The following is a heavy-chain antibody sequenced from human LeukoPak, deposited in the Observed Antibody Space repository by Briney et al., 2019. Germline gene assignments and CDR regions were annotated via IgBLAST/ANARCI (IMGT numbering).Heavy chain of an antibody. J-gene: IGHJ4*02. V-gene: IGHV3-21*01. CDR2: ISSSSSYI. CDR3: ARVIAVAGTGFDY. CDR1: GFTFSSYS. Sequence: GGSLRLSCAASGFTFSSYSMNWVRQAPGKGLEWVSSISSSSSYIYYADSVKGRFTISRDNAKNSLYLQMNSLRAEDTAVYYCARVIAVAGTGFDYWGQGTLVTVSS. D-gene: IGHD6-19*01.